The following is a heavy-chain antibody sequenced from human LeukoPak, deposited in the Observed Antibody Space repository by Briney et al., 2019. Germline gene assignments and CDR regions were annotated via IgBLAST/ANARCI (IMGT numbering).Heavy chain of an antibody. CDR1: GFTFSDYY. Sequence: GGSLRLSCAASGFTFSDYYMSWIRQAPGKGLEWVSYISSSGSTIYYADSVKGRFTISRDNAKNSLYLQMNSLRAEDTAVYYCAREGFVGATLMELGYWGQGTLVTVSS. D-gene: IGHD1-26*01. J-gene: IGHJ4*02. CDR2: ISSSGSTI. CDR3: AREGFVGATLMELGY. V-gene: IGHV3-11*01.